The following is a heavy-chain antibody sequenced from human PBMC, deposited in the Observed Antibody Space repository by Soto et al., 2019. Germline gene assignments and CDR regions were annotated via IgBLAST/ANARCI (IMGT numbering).Heavy chain of an antibody. J-gene: IGHJ4*02. Sequence: GGSLRLSCTASGFTFSSYAMHWVRQAPGKGLEWVAVISYDGSNKYYADSVKGRFTISRDNSKNTLYLQMNSLRAEDTAVYYCARGGFYDYVWGSYRYTYFDYWGQGTLVTVSS. V-gene: IGHV3-30-3*01. CDR3: ARGGFYDYVWGSYRYTYFDY. CDR1: GFTFSSYA. CDR2: ISYDGSNK. D-gene: IGHD3-16*02.